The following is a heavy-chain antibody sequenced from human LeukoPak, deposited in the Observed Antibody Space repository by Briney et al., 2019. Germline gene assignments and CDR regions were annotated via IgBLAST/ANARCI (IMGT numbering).Heavy chain of an antibody. Sequence: ASVKVSCKASGYTFTNYAIGWVRQAPGQGLEWMGWISAYNGNTNYAQKLQGRVTMTTDTSTSTVYMELRSLRSDDTAVYYCARDVGEGFCSGGSCSDYWGQGTLVTVSS. J-gene: IGHJ4*02. CDR3: ARDVGEGFCSGGSCSDY. V-gene: IGHV1-18*01. CDR2: ISAYNGNT. D-gene: IGHD2-15*01. CDR1: GYTFTNYA.